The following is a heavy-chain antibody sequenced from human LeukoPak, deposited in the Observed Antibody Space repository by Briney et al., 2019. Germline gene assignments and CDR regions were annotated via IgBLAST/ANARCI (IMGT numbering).Heavy chain of an antibody. CDR3: CHSLSRRTGAFDI. D-gene: IGHD2-21*01. J-gene: IGHJ3*02. V-gene: IGHV6-1*01. CDR2: TYYRSKWYN. CDR1: GDSVSRNSAA. Sequence: SQTLSLTCAISGDSVSRNSAAWNWIRQSPSRGLEWLGRTYYRSKWYNDYAVSVKSRITINPDTSKNQFSLQLDSVTPEDTAVYYCCHSLSRRTGAFDIWGRGTVVTVSS.